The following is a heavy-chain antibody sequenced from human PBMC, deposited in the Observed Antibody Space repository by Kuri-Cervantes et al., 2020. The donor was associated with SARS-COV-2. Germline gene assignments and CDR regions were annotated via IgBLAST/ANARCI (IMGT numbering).Heavy chain of an antibody. CDR3: AKQPGLVSRYFDL. Sequence: GESLKISCAASGFTFSSYAMSWVRQAPGKGLEWVSAISGSGGSTYYADSVKGRFTISRDNSKNTLYLQMNSLRAEDTAVYYYAKQPGLVSRYFDLWGRGTRVTVSS. V-gene: IGHV3-23*01. D-gene: IGHD6-6*01. CDR1: GFTFSSYA. J-gene: IGHJ2*01. CDR2: ISGSGGST.